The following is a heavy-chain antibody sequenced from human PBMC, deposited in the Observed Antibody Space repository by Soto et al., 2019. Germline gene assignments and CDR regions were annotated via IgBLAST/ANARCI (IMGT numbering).Heavy chain of an antibody. D-gene: IGHD5-18*01. CDR3: AREIGGYSYGPLFDP. CDR1: GGSLSGYY. V-gene: IGHV4-34*01. J-gene: IGHJ5*02. CDR2: INHSGST. Sequence: QVQLQQWGAGLLKPSETLSLTCAVYGGSLSGYYWSWIRQPPGKGLEWIGEINHSGSTNYNPSLKSRVTISVDTSMNQFSLKLSSVTAADTAVYYCAREIGGYSYGPLFDPWGQGTLVTVSS.